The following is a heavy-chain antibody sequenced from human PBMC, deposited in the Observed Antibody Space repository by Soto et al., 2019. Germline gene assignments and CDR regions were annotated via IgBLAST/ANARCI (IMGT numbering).Heavy chain of an antibody. J-gene: IGHJ4*02. D-gene: IGHD5-12*01. Sequence: EVQLVESGGGLVQPGGSLRLSCVVSGFTLSDHYMDWVRQAPGKGLEWVGRIRTKARSYTTEYAASVMGRFTISRDDSKTSVFLQMTSLRTDDTAVYYCARDLAGAYEGEYCDYWGQGTLVTVSS. CDR2: IRTKARSYTT. CDR3: ARDLAGAYEGEYCDY. V-gene: IGHV3-72*01. CDR1: GFTLSDHY.